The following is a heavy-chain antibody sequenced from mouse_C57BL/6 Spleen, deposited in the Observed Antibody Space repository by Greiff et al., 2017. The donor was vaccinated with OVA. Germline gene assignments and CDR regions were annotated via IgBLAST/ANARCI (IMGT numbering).Heavy chain of an antibody. V-gene: IGHV1-55*01. CDR3: ARRLTGTLDYAMDY. Sequence: VQLQQSGAELVKPGASVKMSCKASGYTFTSYWITWVKQRPGQGLEWIGDIYPGSGSTNYNEKFKSKATLTVDTSSSTAYMQLSSLTSEDSAVYYCARRLTGTLDYAMDYWGQGTSVTVSS. J-gene: IGHJ4*01. D-gene: IGHD4-1*01. CDR2: IYPGSGST. CDR1: GYTFTSYW.